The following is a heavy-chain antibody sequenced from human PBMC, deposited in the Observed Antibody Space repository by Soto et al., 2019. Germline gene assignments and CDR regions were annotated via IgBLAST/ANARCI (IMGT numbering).Heavy chain of an antibody. Sequence: PGGSLRLSCAASGFTFSSYAMSWVRQAPGKGLEWVSAISGSGGSTYYADSVKGRFTISRDNSKNTLYLQMNSLRAEDTAVYYCAKEGVVAAKPLLPLVHFDYWGQGTLVTVSS. J-gene: IGHJ4*02. D-gene: IGHD2-15*01. CDR3: AKEGVVAAKPLLPLVHFDY. CDR2: ISGSGGST. CDR1: GFTFSSYA. V-gene: IGHV3-23*01.